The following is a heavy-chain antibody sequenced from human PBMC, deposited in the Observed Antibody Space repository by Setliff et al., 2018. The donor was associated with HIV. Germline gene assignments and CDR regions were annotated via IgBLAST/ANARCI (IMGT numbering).Heavy chain of an antibody. CDR3: VRGIYDSSGFWYPHGDS. CDR1: GYTFTSYD. V-gene: IGHV1-8*01. CDR2: INPYSGNT. D-gene: IGHD3-22*01. Sequence: GASVQVSCKASGYTFTSYDINWVRQATGHGLEWMGWINPYSGNTGYAQKFQGRVTMTRETSTSTAYLELSNQRAEDTAVYYCVRGIYDSSGFWYPHGDSWGQGTLVTVSS. J-gene: IGHJ5*01.